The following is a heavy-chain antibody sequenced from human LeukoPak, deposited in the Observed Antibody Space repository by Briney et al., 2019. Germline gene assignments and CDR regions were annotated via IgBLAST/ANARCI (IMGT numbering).Heavy chain of an antibody. CDR1: GLTFSSYG. V-gene: IGHV3-33*06. D-gene: IGHD2-21*02. CDR2: IWYDGSNK. Sequence: PGGSLRLSCAASGLTFSSYGMHWVRQAPGKGLEWVAVIWYDGSNKYYADSVKGRFTISRDNSKNTLYLQMNSLRAEDTAVYYCANGDLAYCGGDCYSGAFDIWGQGTMVTVSS. CDR3: ANGDLAYCGGDCYSGAFDI. J-gene: IGHJ3*02.